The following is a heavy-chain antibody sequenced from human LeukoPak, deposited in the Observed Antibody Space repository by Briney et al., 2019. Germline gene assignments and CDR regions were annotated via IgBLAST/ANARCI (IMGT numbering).Heavy chain of an antibody. J-gene: IGHJ4*02. V-gene: IGHV5-51*01. Sequence: GESLKISCKGSGYSFTSYWIGWVRQMPGKGLEWMGIIYPGDSDTRYSPSFQGQVTISADKSISTAYLQWSSLMASDTAMYYCARLRFDYDSSGYYFDYWGQGTLVTVSS. CDR1: GYSFTSYW. CDR2: IYPGDSDT. D-gene: IGHD3-22*01. CDR3: ARLRFDYDSSGYYFDY.